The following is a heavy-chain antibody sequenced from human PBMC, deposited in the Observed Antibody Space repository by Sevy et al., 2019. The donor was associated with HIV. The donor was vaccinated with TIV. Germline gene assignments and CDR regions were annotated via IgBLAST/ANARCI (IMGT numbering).Heavy chain of an antibody. D-gene: IGHD2-15*01. CDR3: ARVGYIGYCSGGSCYSGSFRYGMDV. CDR2: ISSSSSTI. CDR1: GFTFSSYS. Sequence: GGSLRLSCAASGFTFSSYSMNWVRQAPGKGLEWVSYISSSSSTIYYADSVKARFTISRDNAKNSLYLQMNSLRAEDTAVYYCARVGYIGYCSGGSCYSGSFRYGMDVWGQGTTVTVSS. J-gene: IGHJ6*02. V-gene: IGHV3-48*01.